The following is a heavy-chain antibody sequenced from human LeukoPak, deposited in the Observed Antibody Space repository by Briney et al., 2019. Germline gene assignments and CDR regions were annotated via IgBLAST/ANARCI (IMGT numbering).Heavy chain of an antibody. CDR1: GFTFSTYS. D-gene: IGHD3-10*01. Sequence: GGSLRLSCATSGFTFSTYSMNWVRQAPGKGLEWISYINNSSNTIYYADSVKGRFTISRDNAKNSLFLQMNSLRVEDTAVYYCASTEFLDHWGQGTLVTVSS. CDR3: ASTEFLDH. CDR2: INNSSNTI. V-gene: IGHV3-48*01. J-gene: IGHJ4*02.